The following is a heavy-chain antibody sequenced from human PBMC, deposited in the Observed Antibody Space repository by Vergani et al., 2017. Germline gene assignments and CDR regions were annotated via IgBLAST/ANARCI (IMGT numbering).Heavy chain of an antibody. CDR2: IKSDGSIT. V-gene: IGHV3-74*03. CDR3: ARARCIETCYMSNWLDS. Sequence: DVHLAESGGGFFQPGGSLRLSCSASGFSFNSYWMHWVRQVPGKGLVWVSRIKSDGSITAYADSVKGRFTISRDNAQNTLYLQMNSLRVEDTGVYYCARARCIETCYMSNWLDSWGQGTLVTVSS. D-gene: IGHD3-9*01. J-gene: IGHJ5*01. CDR1: GFSFNSYW.